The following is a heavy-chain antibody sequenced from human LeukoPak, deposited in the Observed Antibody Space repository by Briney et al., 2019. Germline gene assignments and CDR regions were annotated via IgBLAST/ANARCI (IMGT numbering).Heavy chain of an antibody. J-gene: IGHJ4*02. V-gene: IGHV3-30-3*01. CDR1: GFTFSSYA. D-gene: IGHD3-22*01. Sequence: GRSLRLSCAASGFTFSSYAMHWVRQAPGKGLEWVAVISYDGSNKYYADSVKGRFTISRDNSKNTPYLQMNSLRAEDTAVYYCARSSMIVVVITPNYYFDYWGQGTLVAVSS. CDR2: ISYDGSNK. CDR3: ARSSMIVVVITPNYYFDY.